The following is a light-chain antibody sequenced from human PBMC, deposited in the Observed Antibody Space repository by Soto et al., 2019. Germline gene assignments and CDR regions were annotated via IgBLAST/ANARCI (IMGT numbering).Light chain of an antibody. CDR2: EVS. CDR3: SSYTSSSRYV. CDR1: SSGVGGYNY. J-gene: IGLJ1*01. Sequence: QSVLTQPASVSGSPGQSITIPCTGTSSGVGGYNYVSWYQQHPGKAPKLMIYEVSNRPSGVSNRFSGSKSGNTASLTISGLQAEDEADYYCSSYTSSSRYVFGTGTKVTVL. V-gene: IGLV2-14*01.